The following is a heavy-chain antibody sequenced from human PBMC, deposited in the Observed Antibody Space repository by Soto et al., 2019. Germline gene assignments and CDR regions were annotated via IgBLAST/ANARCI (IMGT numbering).Heavy chain of an antibody. CDR3: ARAWVVVTAPDY. D-gene: IGHD2-21*02. CDR1: GYTFTSYA. V-gene: IGHV1-3*05. CDR2: TNAGNGNT. Sequence: QVQLVQSGAEEKKPGASVKVSGKASGYTFTSYAMHWVRQAPGQRLEWMGWTNAGNGNTKYSQKFQGRVTITRDTSASTAYMELSSLRSEDTAVYYCARAWVVVTAPDYWGQGTLVTVSS. J-gene: IGHJ4*02.